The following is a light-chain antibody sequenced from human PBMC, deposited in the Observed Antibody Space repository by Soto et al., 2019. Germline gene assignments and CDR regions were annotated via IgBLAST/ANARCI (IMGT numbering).Light chain of an antibody. CDR1: QAIGNY. V-gene: IGKV1-27*01. CDR2: AAS. CDR3: QKYNRAPLT. J-gene: IGKJ3*01. Sequence: DIQVTQFPSSLSASVGDRITITCRASQAIGNYLAWYQQKPGKVPKLLIYAASTLQSGVPSRFSDSRSGTDFTLTVSSLQPEDCATYYCQKYNRAPLTFGPGTKVEIK.